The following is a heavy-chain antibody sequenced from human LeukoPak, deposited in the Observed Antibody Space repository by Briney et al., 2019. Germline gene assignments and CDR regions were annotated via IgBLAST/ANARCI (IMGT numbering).Heavy chain of an antibody. J-gene: IGHJ4*02. Sequence: PSETLSLTCTVSGGSVSSYYWSWIRQPPGKGLEWIGYVYYSGCTYYNPSLKSRVTISVDTSKKQFSLKLTSVTTADTAVYYCARGQDLRGSPTIYPFDYWGQGTLVTVSS. CDR3: ARGQDLRGSPTIYPFDY. D-gene: IGHD3-9*01. CDR1: GGSVSSYY. CDR2: VYYSGCT. V-gene: IGHV4-59*02.